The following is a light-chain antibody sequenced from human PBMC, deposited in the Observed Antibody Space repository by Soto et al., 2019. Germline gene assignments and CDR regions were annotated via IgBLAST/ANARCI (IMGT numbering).Light chain of an antibody. CDR1: SSDVGAYSY. J-gene: IGLJ1*01. Sequence: QSVLTQPASVSGSPGQSITISCTGTSSDVGAYSYVSWYQQQPGKAPKLMIYEVINRPSGVSNRFSGSKSGNTASLTISGLRAEDEAYYYCSSSTSSNTGVFGTGTKVTVL. CDR3: SSSTSSNTGV. CDR2: EVI. V-gene: IGLV2-14*01.